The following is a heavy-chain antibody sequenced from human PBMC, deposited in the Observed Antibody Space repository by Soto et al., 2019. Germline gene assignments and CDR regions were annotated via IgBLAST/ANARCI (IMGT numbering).Heavy chain of an antibody. CDR2: IYWDDDK. D-gene: IGHD1-7*01. CDR3: ALDNWNYEMGWFDP. J-gene: IGHJ5*02. V-gene: IGHV2-5*02. CDR1: GFSLSTSGVG. Sequence: SGPTLVNPTQTLTLTCTFSGFSLSTSGVGVGWIRQPPGKALEWLALIYWDDDKRYSPSLKSRLTITKDTSKNQVVLTMTNMDPVDTATYYCALDNWNYEMGWFDPWGQGTLVTVSS.